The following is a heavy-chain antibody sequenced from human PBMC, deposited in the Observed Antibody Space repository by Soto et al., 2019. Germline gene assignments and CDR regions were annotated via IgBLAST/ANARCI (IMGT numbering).Heavy chain of an antibody. CDR1: RYGCTSDC. D-gene: IGHD2-15*01. V-gene: IGHV5-10-1*01. CDR2: IDPSDSYT. Sequence: GESRKIPGLGSRYGCTSDCISWVRQMPGKGLEWMGRIDPSDSYTNYSPSFQGHVTISADKSISTAYLQWSSLKASDTAMYYCTALLYLCRGSCYHYFGMAVWAQRSSVPVSS. CDR3: TALLYLCRGSCYHYFGMAV. J-gene: IGHJ6*02.